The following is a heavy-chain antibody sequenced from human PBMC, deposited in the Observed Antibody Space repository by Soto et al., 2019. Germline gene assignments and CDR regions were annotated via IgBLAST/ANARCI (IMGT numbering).Heavy chain of an antibody. CDR3: ARVTYYYDSSGYYVPSLIDY. Sequence: AGGSLRLSCAASGFTFSSYGMHWVRQAPGKGLEWVAVIWYDGSNKYYADSVKGRFTISRDNSKNTLYLQMNSLGAEDTAVYYCARVTYYYDSSGYYVPSLIDYWGQGTLVTVSS. J-gene: IGHJ4*02. D-gene: IGHD3-22*01. CDR1: GFTFSSYG. CDR2: IWYDGSNK. V-gene: IGHV3-33*01.